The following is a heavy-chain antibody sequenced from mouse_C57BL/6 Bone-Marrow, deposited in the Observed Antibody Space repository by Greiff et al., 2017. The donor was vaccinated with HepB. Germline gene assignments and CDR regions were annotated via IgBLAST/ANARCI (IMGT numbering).Heavy chain of an antibody. Sequence: QVQLQQSGAELARPGASVKLSCKASGYTFTSYGISWVKQRTGQGLEWIGEIYPRSGNTYYNEKFKGKATLTADKSSSTAYMELRSLTSEDSAVYVCAREGILRYYFDDWGQGTTLTVSS. CDR2: IYPRSGNT. D-gene: IGHD1-1*01. CDR3: AREGILRYYFDD. CDR1: GYTFTSYG. V-gene: IGHV1-81*01. J-gene: IGHJ2*01.